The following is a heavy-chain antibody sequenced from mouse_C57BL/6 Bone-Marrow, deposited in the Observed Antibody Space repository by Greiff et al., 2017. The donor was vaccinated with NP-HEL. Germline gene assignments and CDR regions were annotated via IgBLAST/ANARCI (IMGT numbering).Heavy chain of an antibody. Sequence: EVKLLESGPVLVKPGASVKMSCKASGYTFTDYYMNWVKQSHGKSLEWIGVINPYNGGTSYNQKFKGKATLTVDKSSSTAYMELNSLTSEDSAVYYCAKGYGSSYFDYWAKAPLSQSPQ. D-gene: IGHD1-1*01. CDR1: GYTFTDYY. CDR3: AKGYGSSYFDY. J-gene: IGHJ2*01. V-gene: IGHV1-19*01. CDR2: INPYNGGT.